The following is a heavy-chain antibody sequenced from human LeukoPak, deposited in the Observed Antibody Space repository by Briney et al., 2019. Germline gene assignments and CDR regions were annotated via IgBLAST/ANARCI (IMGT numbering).Heavy chain of an antibody. CDR1: GFTFSSYA. CDR3: ARVQGHPPNGLDV. J-gene: IGHJ3*01. Sequence: GGSLRPSCAASGFTFSSYAMSWVRQAPGKGLVWVSRINSDASSTSYADSVKGRFTISRDNAKNTLYLQMNSLRAEDTAVYYCARVQGHPPNGLDVWGQGTMVTVSS. CDR2: INSDASST. D-gene: IGHD2-8*01. V-gene: IGHV3-74*01.